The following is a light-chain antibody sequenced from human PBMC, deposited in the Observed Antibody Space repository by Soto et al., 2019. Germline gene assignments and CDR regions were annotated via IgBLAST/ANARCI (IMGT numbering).Light chain of an antibody. CDR3: QQYRSYPLS. V-gene: IGKV1-5*03. Sequence: DIQMTQAPSTLSASVGARVTITCRARQSISSWLACYQQKPGKAPKLLIYKASSLESGVPSSFSDSGSGTEFTLTISCLQPDDCATYYCQQYRSYPLSFGKGTTVEIK. CDR1: QSISSW. CDR2: KAS. J-gene: IGKJ1*01.